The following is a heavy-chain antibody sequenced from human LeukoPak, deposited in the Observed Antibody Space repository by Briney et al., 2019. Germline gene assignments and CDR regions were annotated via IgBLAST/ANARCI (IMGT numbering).Heavy chain of an antibody. V-gene: IGHV3-23*01. Sequence: GGSLRLSCAASGFTFSSYAMSWVRRAPGKGLEWVSAISGSGGSTYYADSVKGRFAISRDNSKNTLYLQMNSLRAEDTAVYYCATSSRASSGYSSLWGQGTLVTVSS. CDR3: ATSSRASSGYSSL. D-gene: IGHD3-22*01. J-gene: IGHJ4*02. CDR1: GFTFSSYA. CDR2: ISGSGGST.